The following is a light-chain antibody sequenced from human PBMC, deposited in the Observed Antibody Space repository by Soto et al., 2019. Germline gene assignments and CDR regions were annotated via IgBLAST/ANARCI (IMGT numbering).Light chain of an antibody. V-gene: IGKV1-5*01. CDR2: DAS. Sequence: DIQMTQSPSTLPASVGDRVTINCRASQTISSWLAWYQQKPGKAPDLLIYDASRLAGGVPSRFSGSESGTEFTLTIGSLQPDDFATYYCQQYNSYPWTFGQGTKVDIK. J-gene: IGKJ1*01. CDR1: QTISSW. CDR3: QQYNSYPWT.